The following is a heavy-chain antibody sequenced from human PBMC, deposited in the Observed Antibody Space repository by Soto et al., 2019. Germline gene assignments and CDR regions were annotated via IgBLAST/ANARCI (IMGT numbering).Heavy chain of an antibody. CDR3: ARVGVVAYCVGGCPDS. CDR1: GFSFSSDE. CDR2: ISRSGGTK. V-gene: IGHV3-48*03. D-gene: IGHD2-21*02. J-gene: IGHJ4*02. Sequence: EVQVMESGGGLVQPGGSLSLSCAASGFSFSSDEMNWVRHAPGKGPEWVAYISRSGGTKYYAYSVRGPFTISRDNAKNSLDLQMTSLRAEETAVYYCARVGVVAYCVGGCPDSWGQGTLVTVS.